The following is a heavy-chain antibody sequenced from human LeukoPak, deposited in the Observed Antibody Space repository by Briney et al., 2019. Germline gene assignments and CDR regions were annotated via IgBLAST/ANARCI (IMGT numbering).Heavy chain of an antibody. CDR2: ISWNSGSI. CDR3: AKASRLYDILTGYDY. Sequence: GGSLRLSCADSGFTFDDCAMHWVRQAPGKGLEWVSGISWNSGSIGYADSVKGRFTISRDNAKNSLYLQMNSLRAEDTALYYCAKASRLYDILTGYDYWGQGTLVTVSS. V-gene: IGHV3-9*01. D-gene: IGHD3-9*01. CDR1: GFTFDDCA. J-gene: IGHJ4*02.